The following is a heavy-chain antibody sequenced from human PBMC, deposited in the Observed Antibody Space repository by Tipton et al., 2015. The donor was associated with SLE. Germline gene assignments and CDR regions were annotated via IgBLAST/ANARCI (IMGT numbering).Heavy chain of an antibody. CDR1: GGSISSSSYY. V-gene: IGHV4-39*07. J-gene: IGHJ4*02. CDR3: ARLTPWGYDY. Sequence: LRLSCTVSGGSISSSSYYWGWIRQPPGKGLMLIGSISYSGATSYNPSLKSRVTISVDTSKNHFSLSLISVTAADTAVYYCARLTPWGYDYWGPGMLVTVSS. D-gene: IGHD7-27*01. CDR2: ISYSGAT.